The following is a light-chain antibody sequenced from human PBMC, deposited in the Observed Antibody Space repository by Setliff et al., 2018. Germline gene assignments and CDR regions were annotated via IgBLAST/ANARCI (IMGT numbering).Light chain of an antibody. CDR3: CSYTGTSTPYV. V-gene: IGLV2-14*01. Sequence: ALTQPASVSGSPGQSIAVSCTGSGSDVGAYKFVSWYQQRPGKAPRLMIYDVSNRPSGVSDRFSGSKSGNTASLTISGLQAEDEADYYCCSYTGTSTPYVFGTGTKATVL. J-gene: IGLJ1*01. CDR1: GSDVGAYKF. CDR2: DVS.